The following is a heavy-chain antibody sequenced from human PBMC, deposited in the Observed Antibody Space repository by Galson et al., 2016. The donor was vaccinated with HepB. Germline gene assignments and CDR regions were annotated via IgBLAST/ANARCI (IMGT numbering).Heavy chain of an antibody. D-gene: IGHD2-15*01. V-gene: IGHV3-64D*06. CDR3: VKDAIVVAGNDY. J-gene: IGHJ4*02. CDR1: GFTFSSYA. Sequence: SLRLSCAASGFTFSSYAMHWVRQAPGKGLEYVSAISRNGGSTYYADSVKGRFTISKDNSKNTLYLQMSSLRAGDTAVYHCVKDAIVVAGNDYWGQGTLVTVSS. CDR2: ISRNGGST.